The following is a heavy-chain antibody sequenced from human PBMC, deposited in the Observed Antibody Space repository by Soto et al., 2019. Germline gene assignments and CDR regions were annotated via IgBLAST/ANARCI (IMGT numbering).Heavy chain of an antibody. Sequence: PSETLSLTCTVSGGSISSYYWSWIRQPPGKGLEWIGYIYYSGSTNSNPSLKSRVTISVDTSKNQFSLTLSSVTAADTAVYYCARDSKRGYSGYDKLDYWGQGTLVTVSS. J-gene: IGHJ4*02. V-gene: IGHV4-59*01. CDR1: GGSISSYY. CDR2: IYYSGST. D-gene: IGHD5-12*01. CDR3: ARDSKRGYSGYDKLDY.